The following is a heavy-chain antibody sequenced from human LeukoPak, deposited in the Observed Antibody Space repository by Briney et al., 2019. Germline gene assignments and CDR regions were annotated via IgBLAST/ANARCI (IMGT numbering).Heavy chain of an antibody. CDR3: ATPTRSHYYDILTGYSYFQH. CDR2: FDPKDGET. CDR1: GYTLTELS. J-gene: IGHJ1*01. V-gene: IGHV1-24*01. D-gene: IGHD3-9*01. Sequence: GASVKVSCKVSGYTLTELSMHWVRQAPGKGLEWMGGFDPKDGETIYAQKFQGRVTMTEDTSTDTAYMELSSLRSEDTAVYYCATPTRSHYYDILTGYSYFQHWGQGTLVTVSS.